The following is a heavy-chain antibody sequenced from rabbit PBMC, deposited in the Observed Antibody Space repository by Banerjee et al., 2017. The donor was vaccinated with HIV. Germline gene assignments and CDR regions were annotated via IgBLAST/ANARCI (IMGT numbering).Heavy chain of an antibody. V-gene: IGHV1S45*01. J-gene: IGHJ6*01. CDR3: AREVVAHYYGMDL. CDR2: INTITGDT. Sequence: QEQLEESGGGLVKPEGSLKLSCTVSGFTLSSSYYMCWVRQAPGKGLEWIACINTITGDTVYATWAKGRFTISKASWTTVTLQMTSLTAADTATYFCAREVVAHYYGMDLWGQGTLVTVS. D-gene: IGHD4-1*01. CDR1: GFTLSSSYY.